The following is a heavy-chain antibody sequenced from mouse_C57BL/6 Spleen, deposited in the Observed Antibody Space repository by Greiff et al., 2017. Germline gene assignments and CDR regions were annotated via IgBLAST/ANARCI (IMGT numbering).Heavy chain of an antibody. V-gene: IGHV5-9*01. Sequence: EVKLVESGGGLVKPGGSLKLSCAASGFTFSSYTMSWVRQTPEKRLEWVATISGGGGNTYYPDSVKGRFTISRDNAKNTLYLQMSSLRSEDTALYYCARHGGSKYYFDYWGQGTTLTVSS. J-gene: IGHJ2*01. CDR2: ISGGGGNT. D-gene: IGHD1-1*01. CDR3: ARHGGSKYYFDY. CDR1: GFTFSSYT.